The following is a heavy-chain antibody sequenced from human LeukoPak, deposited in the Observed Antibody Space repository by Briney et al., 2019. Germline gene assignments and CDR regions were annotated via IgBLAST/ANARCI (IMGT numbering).Heavy chain of an antibody. CDR2: MSVGSGLI. Sequence: NPGGSLRLSCAASGFIFSRYSMNWVRQPPGKGLEWVASMSVGSGLIYYAESVRGRFTVSRDNAKNSLYLQMKSLRADDTAVYFCAREFEGTASGAGYSGQGTLVTVSS. V-gene: IGHV3-21*01. D-gene: IGHD3-16*01. CDR3: AREFEGTASGAGY. CDR1: GFIFSRYS. J-gene: IGHJ4*02.